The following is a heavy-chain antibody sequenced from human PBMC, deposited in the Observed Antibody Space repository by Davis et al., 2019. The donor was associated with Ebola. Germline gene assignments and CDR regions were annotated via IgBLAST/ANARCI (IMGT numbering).Heavy chain of an antibody. Sequence: MPSQTLSPTCAVSGGSTSTTSYYWGWIRQPPGKGLEWIGSIFYTGSTFYNPSLKSRVSISVDTSKNQFSLKLSSVTAADTAVYFCARGRAMATYGYYYGMDVWGQGTTVTVSS. CDR1: GGSTSTTSYY. D-gene: IGHD5-18*01. J-gene: IGHJ6*02. CDR3: ARGRAMATYGYYYGMDV. CDR2: IFYTGST. V-gene: IGHV4-39*02.